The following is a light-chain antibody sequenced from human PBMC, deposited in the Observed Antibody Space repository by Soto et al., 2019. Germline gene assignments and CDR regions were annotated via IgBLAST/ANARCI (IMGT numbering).Light chain of an antibody. CDR2: EVS. CDR1: SSDVGGSNF. V-gene: IGLV2-8*01. J-gene: IGLJ3*02. Sequence: QSVLTQPPSASGSPGQSVTISCTGTSSDVGGSNFGSWYQQHPGKAPKLMIYEVSKRPSGVPARFSGSKSGNTASLTVSGLQAEDEADYYCSSSAGGYTWVFGGGTKVTVL. CDR3: SSSAGGYTWV.